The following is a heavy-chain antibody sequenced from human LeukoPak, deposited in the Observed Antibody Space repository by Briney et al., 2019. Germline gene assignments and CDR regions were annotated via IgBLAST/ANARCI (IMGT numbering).Heavy chain of an antibody. J-gene: IGHJ3*01. Sequence: SETLSLTCGVYSGSFNYYYWSWIRQPPGKGLEWIGELNRRGSTNYNPSLKSRVTTSLDTSKNQFSLKLSSVTAADTALYYCARVSDPDAFDLWGQGTRVTVSS. V-gene: IGHV4-34*01. D-gene: IGHD1-26*01. CDR3: ARVSDPDAFDL. CDR1: SGSFNYYY. CDR2: LNRRGST.